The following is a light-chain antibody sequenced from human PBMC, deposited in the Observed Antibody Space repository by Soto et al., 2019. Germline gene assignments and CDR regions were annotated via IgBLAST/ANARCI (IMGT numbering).Light chain of an antibody. CDR1: SSDIGSYDY. CDR3: SSYTTNITPVV. CDR2: EVT. Sequence: QSALTQPASVSGSPGQSITLSCTGTSSDIGSYDYVSWYQQHPGKAPKLLISEVTNRPSGVSNRFSGSKSGNTASLTISGLQAEDEADYYCSSYTTNITPVVFGGGTKLTVL. J-gene: IGLJ2*01. V-gene: IGLV2-14*01.